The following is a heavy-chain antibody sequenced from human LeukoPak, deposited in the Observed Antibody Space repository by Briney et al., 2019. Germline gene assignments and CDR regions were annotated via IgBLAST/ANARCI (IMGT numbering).Heavy chain of an antibody. D-gene: IGHD4-17*01. V-gene: IGHV3-33*08. CDR1: GFTFSSYA. CDR3: ARERDDYGDPNWFDP. Sequence: GGSLRLSCAASGFTFSSYAMSWVRQAPGKGLEWVAVIWYDGSNKYYADSVKGRFTISRDNSKNTLYLQMNSLRAEDTAVYYCARERDDYGDPNWFDPWGQGTLVTVSS. J-gene: IGHJ5*02. CDR2: IWYDGSNK.